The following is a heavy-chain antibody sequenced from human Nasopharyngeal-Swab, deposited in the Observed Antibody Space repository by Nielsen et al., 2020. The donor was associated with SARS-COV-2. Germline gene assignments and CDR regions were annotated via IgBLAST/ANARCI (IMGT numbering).Heavy chain of an antibody. Sequence: ASVKVSCKASGYTFTSYAMHWVRQAPGQGLEWMGWISAYNGNTNYAQKLQGRVTMTTDTSTSTAYMELRSLRSDDTAVYYCARALYDFWSGYYTENYGMDVWGQGTTVTVSS. V-gene: IGHV1-18*01. CDR1: GYTFTSYA. J-gene: IGHJ6*02. D-gene: IGHD3-3*01. CDR3: ARALYDFWSGYYTENYGMDV. CDR2: ISAYNGNT.